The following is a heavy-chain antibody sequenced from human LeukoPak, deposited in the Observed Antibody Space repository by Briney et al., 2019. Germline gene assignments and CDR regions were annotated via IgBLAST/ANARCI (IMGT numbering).Heavy chain of an antibody. J-gene: IGHJ4*02. V-gene: IGHV3-21*01. CDR3: ARERLAAYSSGWPDYFDY. CDR2: ISSSSSYI. CDR1: GFTFSSYS. D-gene: IGHD6-19*01. Sequence: PGGSLRLSCAASGFTFSSYSMNWVRQAPGKGLEWVSSISSSSSYIYYADSVKGRFTISRDNAKNSLYLQMNSLRAEDTAVYYCARERLAAYSSGWPDYFDYWGQGTLVTVPS.